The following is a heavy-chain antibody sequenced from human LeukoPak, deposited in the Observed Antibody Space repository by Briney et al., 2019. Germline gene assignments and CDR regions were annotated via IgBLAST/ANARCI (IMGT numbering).Heavy chain of an antibody. D-gene: IGHD1-26*01. Sequence: SETLSLTCTVSGGSISSSSYSWGWIRQSPGKGLEWIGEIDNNGITNYNPSLKSRVTMSVDTTRKRFSLRLTSESAADTGVYYCARGGGGAKAFYFDYWGQGSLVTVSS. CDR2: IDNNGIT. J-gene: IGHJ4*02. CDR3: ARGGGGAKAFYFDY. V-gene: IGHV4-39*01. CDR1: GGSISSSSYS.